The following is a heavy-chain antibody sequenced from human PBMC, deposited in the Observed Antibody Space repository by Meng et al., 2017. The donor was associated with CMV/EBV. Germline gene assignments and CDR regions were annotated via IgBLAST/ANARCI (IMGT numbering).Heavy chain of an antibody. J-gene: IGHJ4*02. D-gene: IGHD2-21*02. Sequence: HAQLHESAPGRVKPSQTLSLPCPVSGGSISSGDYYWSWIRQPPGKGLEWIGYIYYSGSTYYNPSLKSRVTISVDTSKNQFSLKLSSVTAADTAVYYCAREGDNPFDYWGQGTLVTVSS. CDR1: GGSISSGDYY. CDR3: AREGDNPFDY. CDR2: IYYSGST. V-gene: IGHV4-30-4*08.